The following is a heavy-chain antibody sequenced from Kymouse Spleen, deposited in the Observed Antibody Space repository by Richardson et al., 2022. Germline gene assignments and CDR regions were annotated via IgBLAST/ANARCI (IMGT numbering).Heavy chain of an antibody. Sequence: QVQLVESGGGVVQPGRSLRLSCAASGFTFSSYGMHWVRQAPGKGLEWVAVIWYDGSNKYYADSVKGRFTISRDNSKNTLYLQMNSLRAEDTAVYYCARDTGTTGTTAVDYWGQGTLVTVSS. D-gene: IGHD1-1*01. CDR2: IWYDGSNK. CDR1: GFTFSSYG. V-gene: IGHV3-33*01. J-gene: IGHJ4*02. CDR3: ARDTGTTGTTAVDY.